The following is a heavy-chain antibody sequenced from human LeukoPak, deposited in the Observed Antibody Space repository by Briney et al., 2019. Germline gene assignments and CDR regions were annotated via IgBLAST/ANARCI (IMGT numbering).Heavy chain of an antibody. D-gene: IGHD2-15*01. CDR2: IYYSGST. J-gene: IGHJ4*02. CDR3: ARRGPPFTATLRFDY. CDR1: GGSISSSSYY. Sequence: PSETLSLTCTVSGGSISSSSYYWGWIRQPPGQGLEWNGSIYYSGSTYYNPSLKSRVTISVDTSKNQFSLKLSSVTAADTAVYYCARRGPPFTATLRFDYWGQGTLVTVSS. V-gene: IGHV4-39*01.